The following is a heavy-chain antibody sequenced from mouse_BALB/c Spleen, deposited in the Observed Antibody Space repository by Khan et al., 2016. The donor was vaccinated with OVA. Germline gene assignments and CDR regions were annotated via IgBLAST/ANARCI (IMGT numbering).Heavy chain of an antibody. V-gene: IGHV2-6-7*01. D-gene: IGHD2-10*01. CDR3: ARAYYGNYREAMDY. J-gene: IGHJ4*01. CDR1: GFSLSGYG. CDR2: IWGDGST. Sequence: VQLVESGPGLVAPSQSLSITCTVSGFSLSGYGVNWVRQPPGKGLEWLGMIWGDGSTDYNSALKSRLNLRKDNSKSQVFLKMNSLQTDDTASYYGARAYYGNYREAMDYWGQGTSVTVSS.